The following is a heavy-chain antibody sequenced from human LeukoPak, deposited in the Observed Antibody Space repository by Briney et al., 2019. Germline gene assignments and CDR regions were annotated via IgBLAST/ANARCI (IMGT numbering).Heavy chain of an antibody. CDR3: ARRAYYDSSGYYPASGYFDL. CDR1: GGSIFSYY. V-gene: IGHV4-4*08. D-gene: IGHD3-22*01. CDR2: IYSNGIS. J-gene: IGHJ2*01. Sequence: SETLSLTCTVSGGSIFSYYFNWIRQPPGKGLEWIGYIYSNGISSYNPSLRGRGTISIATSQNQFSLRLRSVTAADTAIYYCARRAYYDSSGYYPASGYFDLWGRGTLVTVSS.